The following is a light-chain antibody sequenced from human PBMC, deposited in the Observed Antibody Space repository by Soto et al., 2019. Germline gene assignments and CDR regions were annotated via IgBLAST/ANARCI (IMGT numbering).Light chain of an antibody. CDR3: QQYNNWPIT. J-gene: IGKJ5*01. CDR1: QSVSSN. CDR2: GAS. V-gene: IGKV3-15*01. Sequence: EVVMTQSPATLSVSPGERATLSCRASQSVSSNLAWYQQKPGQAPRLLIYGASTRATGIPARFSASGSGTEFTLTISSLQSEDFAVYYCQQYNNWPITFGQGTRLEIK.